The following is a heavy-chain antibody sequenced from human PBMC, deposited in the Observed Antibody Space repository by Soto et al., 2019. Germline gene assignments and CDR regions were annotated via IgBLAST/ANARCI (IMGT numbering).Heavy chain of an antibody. CDR1: GDSISSGLYY. V-gene: IGHV4-31*03. J-gene: IGHJ4*02. Sequence: QVQLQESGPGRVRPSQTLSLTCTVSGDSISSGLYYWTWIRQHPQKVLEWIGYIYSRGNTYYSPSFKSRVDIAVDSSQNLFSLRLTSVTAADTAVYYCARARPGSYFVREYWGKGTLVTVSS. CDR3: ARARPGSYFVREY. D-gene: IGHD3-10*01. CDR2: IYSRGNT.